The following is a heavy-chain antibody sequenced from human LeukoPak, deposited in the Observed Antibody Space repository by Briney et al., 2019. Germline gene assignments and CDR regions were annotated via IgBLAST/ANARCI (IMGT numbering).Heavy chain of an antibody. CDR1: GFTFSSYG. J-gene: IGHJ6*03. Sequence: GGSLRLSCAASGFTFSSYGMHWVRQAPGKGLEWVAVISYDGSNKYYADSVKGRFTISRDNSKNTLYLQMNSLRAEDTAVYYCARSAPPWIQLWTRPYYYYYMDVWGKGTTVTVSS. D-gene: IGHD5-18*01. CDR2: ISYDGSNK. V-gene: IGHV3-30*03. CDR3: ARSAPPWIQLWTRPYYYYYMDV.